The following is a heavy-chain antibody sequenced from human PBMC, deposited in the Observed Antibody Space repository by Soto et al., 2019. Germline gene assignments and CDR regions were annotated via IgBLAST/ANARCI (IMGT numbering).Heavy chain of an antibody. CDR2: INTDSGGT. V-gene: IGHV1-2*02. D-gene: IGHD3-3*01. CDR1: GYTFTIYH. CDR3: AREIRSGYYRYWYFYL. Sequence: QVQLVQSGAEVKKPGASVKVSCTASGYTFTIYHLHWVRQAPGQGLEWMGWINTDSGGTKYAQKFQGGVTMTRDTSTSTVYMELSRLRTDDTDVYYCAREIRSGYYRYWYFYLWGRCTLSTVSS. J-gene: IGHJ2*01.